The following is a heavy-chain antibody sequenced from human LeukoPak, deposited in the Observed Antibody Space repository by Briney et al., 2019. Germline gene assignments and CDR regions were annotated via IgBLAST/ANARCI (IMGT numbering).Heavy chain of an antibody. CDR3: AREGYYGSGSPPSLYFDY. D-gene: IGHD3-10*01. CDR2: ISYDGSNK. Sequence: PGRSLRLSCAASGFTFSSYGMHWVRQAPGKGLEWVAVISYDGSNKYYADSVKGRFTISRGNSRSTLYLQMNSLRPEDTAIYYCAREGYYGSGSPPSLYFDYWGQGTLVTVSS. V-gene: IGHV3-30*03. CDR1: GFTFSSYG. J-gene: IGHJ4*02.